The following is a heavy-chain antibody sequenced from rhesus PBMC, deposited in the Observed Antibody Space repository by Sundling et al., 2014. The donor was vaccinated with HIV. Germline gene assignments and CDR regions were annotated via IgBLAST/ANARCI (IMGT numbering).Heavy chain of an antibody. J-gene: IGHJ4*01. D-gene: IGHD1-44*02. CDR3: AIGLRGSYYDY. CDR1: SASISSYW. Sequence: QVQLQESGPGLVKPSETLSLTCSVSSASISSYWWTWIRQAPGKGLEWIGEINAYSATYYNPSLKSRIIISKDSSKNQFSLKLSSVTAADAAVYYCAIGLRGSYYDYWGQGVLVTVSS. V-gene: IGHV4-80*01. CDR2: INAYSAT.